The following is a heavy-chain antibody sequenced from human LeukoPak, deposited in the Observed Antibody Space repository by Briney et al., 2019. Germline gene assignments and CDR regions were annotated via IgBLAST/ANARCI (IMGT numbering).Heavy chain of an antibody. CDR1: GYSFSTYW. J-gene: IGHJ4*02. CDR2: IYPRDADT. CDR3: ARRDVSHAVSTVDAFDY. Sequence: GESLQISCKGSGYSFSTYWIGWVRQMPGKGLEWVGIIYPRDADTRYSPSFQGQVTISADKSTDTAYLQWNSLKASDTAMYFCARRDVSHAVSTVDAFDYWGQGTLVTVSS. V-gene: IGHV5-51*01. D-gene: IGHD5/OR15-5a*01.